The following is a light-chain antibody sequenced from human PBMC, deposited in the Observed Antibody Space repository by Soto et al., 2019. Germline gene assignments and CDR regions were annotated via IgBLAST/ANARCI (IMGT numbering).Light chain of an antibody. Sequence: QSALTQPAYVSGSPGQSITISCTGTSSDVGGYKYVSWYQQHPGKAPKLMIHEVSNRPSGDSNRFSGSKSGNTASLTISALQAEDEADYYCCSYTSSSTWVFGGGTKLTVL. J-gene: IGLJ3*02. V-gene: IGLV2-14*01. CDR2: EVS. CDR3: CSYTSSSTWV. CDR1: SSDVGGYKY.